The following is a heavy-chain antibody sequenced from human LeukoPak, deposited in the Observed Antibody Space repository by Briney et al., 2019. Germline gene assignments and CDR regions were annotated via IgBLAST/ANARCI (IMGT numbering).Heavy chain of an antibody. J-gene: IGHJ4*02. V-gene: IGHV3-23*01. CDR1: GFTFSNYG. D-gene: IGHD3-10*01. CDR2: ISGSGGST. Sequence: GGSLRLSCAASGFTFSNYGMNWVRQAPGKGLEWVSGISGSGGSTYSADSVKGRFIISRDNSKNMLYLQMNSLRAEDTAVYYCARDRSVITMVRGVILDYWGQGTLVTVSS. CDR3: ARDRSVITMVRGVILDY.